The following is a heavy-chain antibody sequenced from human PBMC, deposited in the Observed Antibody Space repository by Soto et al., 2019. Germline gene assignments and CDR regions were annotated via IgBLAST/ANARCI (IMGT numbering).Heavy chain of an antibody. Sequence: QVQLQQSGPGLVKPSQTLSLTCAISGDSVSSNSAAWNWIRQSPSRGLEWLGRTYYRSKWYNDYAVSVKSRITINPDTSMNQFSLQLNSVTPEDTAVYYCARVHSSSWHDWGGRGLGLWGQGTMVTVSS. CDR3: ARVHSSSWHDWGGRGLGL. D-gene: IGHD6-13*01. CDR2: TYYRSKWYN. V-gene: IGHV6-1*01. CDR1: GDSVSSNSAA. J-gene: IGHJ3*01.